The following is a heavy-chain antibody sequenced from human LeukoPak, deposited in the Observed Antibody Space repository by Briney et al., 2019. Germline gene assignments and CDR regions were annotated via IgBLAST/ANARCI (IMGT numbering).Heavy chain of an antibody. CDR1: GFTVSSNH. D-gene: IGHD3-22*01. CDR3: ARSTYYYDSSGYPNDY. Sequence: PGGSLRLSCAASGFTVSSNHMSWVRQAPGKGLEWVSVIYSGGSTYYADSVKGRFTISRDNSKNTLYLQMNSLRAEDTAVYYCARSTYYYDSSGYPNDYWGQGTLVTVSS. J-gene: IGHJ4*02. V-gene: IGHV3-66*01. CDR2: IYSGGST.